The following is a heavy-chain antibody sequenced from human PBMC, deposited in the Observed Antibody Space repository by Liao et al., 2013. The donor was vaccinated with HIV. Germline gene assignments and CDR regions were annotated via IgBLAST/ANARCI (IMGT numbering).Heavy chain of an antibody. D-gene: IGHD4-23*01. CDR3: ARGGGNPLYYYYYYMDV. J-gene: IGHJ6*03. Sequence: QVQLQESGPGLVKPSETLSLTCTVSGGSISSYYWSWIRQPPGKGLEWIGYIYYSGSTNYNPSLKSRVTISVDTSKNQFSLKLSSVTAADTAVYYCARGGGNPLYYYYYYMDVWGKGTTVTVSS. V-gene: IGHV4-59*01. CDR1: GGSISSYY. CDR2: IYYSGST.